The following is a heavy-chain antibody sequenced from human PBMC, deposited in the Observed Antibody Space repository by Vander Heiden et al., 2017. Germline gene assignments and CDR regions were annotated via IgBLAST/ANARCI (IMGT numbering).Heavy chain of an antibody. V-gene: IGHV3-33*01. CDR1: GFTFRSYG. CDR3: ARGGSHTHTDGFSF. D-gene: IGHD1-26*01. J-gene: IGHJ3*01. Sequence: HRLESGGGVVQPGTSLGLSWAASGFTFRSYGMHWVRQAPGKGLEWVAVIWYDESKTYYEDSVKGRFTTSRDNFKDTLYLEMNSLRAEDSAVYWCARGGSHTHTDGFSFWGQGTMVSVS. CDR2: IWYDESKT.